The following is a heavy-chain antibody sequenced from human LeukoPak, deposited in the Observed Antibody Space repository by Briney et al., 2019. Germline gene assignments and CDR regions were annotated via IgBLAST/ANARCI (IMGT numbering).Heavy chain of an antibody. Sequence: GGSLRLSCAASGFTFSSYEMNWVRQAPGKVLELVSYISSSGSTIYYADSVKGRFTISRDNAKNSLYLQMNSLRAEDTAVYYCARDSPGGMDVWGQGTTVTVSS. CDR3: ARDSPGGMDV. CDR1: GFTFSSYE. V-gene: IGHV3-48*03. CDR2: ISSSGSTI. J-gene: IGHJ6*02.